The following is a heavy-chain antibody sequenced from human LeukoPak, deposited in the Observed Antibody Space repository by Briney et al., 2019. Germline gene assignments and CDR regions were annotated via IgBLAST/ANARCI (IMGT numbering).Heavy chain of an antibody. D-gene: IGHD2-2*01. CDR1: GFTFSSYT. Sequence: PGGSLRLSCAASGFTFSSYTMNWVRQGPGKGLEWVSSVSSSSSYIYYADSVKGRFTISRDNAKNSLYLQMNSLRAEDTAVYYCARVAGRYCSSTSCSLWGQGTLVTVSS. CDR2: VSSSSSYI. J-gene: IGHJ4*02. CDR3: ARVAGRYCSSTSCSL. V-gene: IGHV3-21*01.